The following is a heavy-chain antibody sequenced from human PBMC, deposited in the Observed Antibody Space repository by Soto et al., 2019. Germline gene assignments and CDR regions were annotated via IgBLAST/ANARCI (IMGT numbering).Heavy chain of an antibody. CDR3: ARAPKVSGSSQTRPDF. V-gene: IGHV4-34*01. J-gene: IGHJ4*02. CDR2: ISQSGNT. Sequence: SETLSLTCSIYSGSFSGYYWSWVRQPPGKGLEWIGEISQSGNTNYSPSLKRRVSISIDTSKKQFSLNLASVSAADTAVYYCARAPKVSGSSQTRPDFWGQGTLVPSPQ. D-gene: IGHD6-6*01. CDR1: SGSFSGYY.